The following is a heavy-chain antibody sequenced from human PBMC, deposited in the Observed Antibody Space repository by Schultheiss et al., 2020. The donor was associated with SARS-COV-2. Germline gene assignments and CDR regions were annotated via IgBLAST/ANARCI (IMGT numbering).Heavy chain of an antibody. J-gene: IGHJ6*02. CDR1: GFTFSSYE. Sequence: GESLKISCAASGFTFSSYEMNWVRQAPGKGLEWVSYISSSGSTIYYADSVKGRFTISRDNAKNSLYLQMNSLRAEDTAVYYCARDKSVLWFRESNYYYYYGMDVWGQGTTVTVSS. V-gene: IGHV3-48*03. CDR3: ARDKSVLWFRESNYYYYYGMDV. CDR2: ISSSGSTI. D-gene: IGHD3-10*01.